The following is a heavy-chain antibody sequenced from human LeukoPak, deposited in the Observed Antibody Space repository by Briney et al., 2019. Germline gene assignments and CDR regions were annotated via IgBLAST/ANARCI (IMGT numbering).Heavy chain of an antibody. CDR1: GYTFTSYA. Sequence: GASVKVSCKASGYTFTSYAMHWVRQAPGQRLEWMGWINAGNGNTKYSQKFQGRVTITRDTSTSTAYMELSSLRSEDTAVYYCAREMGVLLWFGEFLPNAFDIWGQGTMVTVSS. D-gene: IGHD3-10*01. CDR2: INAGNGNT. J-gene: IGHJ3*02. V-gene: IGHV1-3*01. CDR3: AREMGVLLWFGEFLPNAFDI.